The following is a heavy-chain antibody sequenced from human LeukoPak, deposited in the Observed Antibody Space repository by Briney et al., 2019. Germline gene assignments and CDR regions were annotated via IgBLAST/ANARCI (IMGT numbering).Heavy chain of an antibody. J-gene: IGHJ3*02. CDR1: GFTFSNYE. CDR2: IGIGGDT. CDR3: VRERSGTSSDGFDI. V-gene: IGHV3-13*01. Sequence: GGSLRLSCAGSGFTFSNYEMHWVRQVAGGGLEWVSAIGIGGDTFYTGSVKGRFTISRENAKNSFFLQMNSRSAGDTALYYCVRERSGTSSDGFDIWGQGTMVTVSS. D-gene: IGHD1-26*01.